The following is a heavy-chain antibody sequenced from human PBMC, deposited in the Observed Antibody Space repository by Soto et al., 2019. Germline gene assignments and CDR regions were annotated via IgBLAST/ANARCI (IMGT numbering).Heavy chain of an antibody. V-gene: IGHV4-59*01. D-gene: IGHD5-12*01. Sequence: SETLSLTCTVSGGSISSYYWIWIRQPPGKGLEWIGYIYYSGSTNYNPSLKSRVTISVDTSKNQFSLKLSSVTAADTAVYYCARGYSGYDFSWFDPWGQGTLVTVSS. CDR1: GGSISSYY. J-gene: IGHJ5*02. CDR3: ARGYSGYDFSWFDP. CDR2: IYYSGST.